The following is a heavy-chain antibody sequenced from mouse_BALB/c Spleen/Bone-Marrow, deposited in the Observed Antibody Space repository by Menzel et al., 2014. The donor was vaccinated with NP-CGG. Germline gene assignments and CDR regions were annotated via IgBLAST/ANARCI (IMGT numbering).Heavy chain of an antibody. CDR3: ARQGYYGKGDY. V-gene: IGHV4-1*02. D-gene: IGHD2-1*01. CDR2: INPVSSTI. Sequence: EVMLVESGGGLVQPGGSLKLCCAASGFDFSRYWMSWVRQAPGKGLEWIGEINPVSSTINYTPSLKDKFIISRDNAKNTLYLQMSKVRSEDTALYYCARQGYYGKGDYWGQGTTLTVSS. CDR1: GFDFSRYW. J-gene: IGHJ2*01.